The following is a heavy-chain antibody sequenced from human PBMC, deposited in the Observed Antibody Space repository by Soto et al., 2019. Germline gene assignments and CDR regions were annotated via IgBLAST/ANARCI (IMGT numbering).Heavy chain of an antibody. J-gene: IGHJ4*02. CDR3: ARGNYDFWSGYSR. V-gene: IGHV3-30-3*01. D-gene: IGHD3-3*01. CDR1: GFTFSSYA. Sequence: PGGSLRLSCAASGFTFSSYAMHWVRQAPGKGLEWVAVISYDGSNKYYADSVKGRFTISRDNSKNTLYLQMNSLRAEDTAVYYCARGNYDFWSGYSRWGQGTLVTV. CDR2: ISYDGSNK.